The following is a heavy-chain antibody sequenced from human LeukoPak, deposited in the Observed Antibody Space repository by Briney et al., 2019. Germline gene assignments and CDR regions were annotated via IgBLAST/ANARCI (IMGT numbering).Heavy chain of an antibody. J-gene: IGHJ4*02. CDR2: IYPGDSDT. V-gene: IGHV5-51*01. CDR1: GYSFASYW. CDR3: TRQSDSSSSRYFDY. Sequence: GESLKISCKGSGYSFASYWIGWVRQMPGKGLEWMGTIYPGDSDTRYSPSFQGQVTISADKSISTAYLQWSSLKASDTAMYYCTRQSDSSSSRYFDYWGQGTLVTVSS. D-gene: IGHD6-6*01.